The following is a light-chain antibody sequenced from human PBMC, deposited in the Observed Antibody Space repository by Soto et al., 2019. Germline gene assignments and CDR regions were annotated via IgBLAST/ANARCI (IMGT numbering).Light chain of an antibody. V-gene: IGLV1-44*01. CDR3: AAWDVSLNGLYV. Sequence: QSLLTQPPSASGTPGQRVTISCSGSSSNIGSGTVNWYQQLPGTAHKLLIYNNNQWPSGVPDRFSGSKSGTSASLAISGLQSEDEADYYCAAWDVSLNGLYVFGTGTKLTVL. J-gene: IGLJ1*01. CDR2: NNN. CDR1: SSNIGSGT.